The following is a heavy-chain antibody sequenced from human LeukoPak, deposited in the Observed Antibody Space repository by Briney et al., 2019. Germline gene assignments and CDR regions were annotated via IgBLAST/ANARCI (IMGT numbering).Heavy chain of an antibody. V-gene: IGHV1-46*01. J-gene: IGHJ4*02. CDR1: GYTFTSYY. CDR3: ARVAYYYGSGSYYSYFDY. Sequence: GASVKVSCKASGYTFTSYYMHWVRQAPGQGLEWMGIINPSGGSTSYAQKFQGRVTMTRDTSTSTVYMELSSLRADDTAVYYCARVAYYYGSGSYYSYFDYWGQGTLVTVSS. CDR2: INPSGGST. D-gene: IGHD3-10*01.